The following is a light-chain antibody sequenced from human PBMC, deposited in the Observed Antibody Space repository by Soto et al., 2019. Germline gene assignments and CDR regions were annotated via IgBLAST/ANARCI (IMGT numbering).Light chain of an antibody. CDR3: SSYVGSNNFPYV. Sequence: QSVLTQPPSASGSPGQSVTISCTGTSSDVGGYNYVSWYQHHPGKAPKLIIYGVDERPSGVPDRFSGSKSGNTASLTVSGLQAEDEADYYCSSYVGSNNFPYVFGTGTKVTV. V-gene: IGLV2-8*01. CDR1: SSDVGGYNY. J-gene: IGLJ1*01. CDR2: GVD.